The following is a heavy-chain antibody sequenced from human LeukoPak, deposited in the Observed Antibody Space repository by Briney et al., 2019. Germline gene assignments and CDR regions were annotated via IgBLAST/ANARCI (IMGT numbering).Heavy chain of an antibody. Sequence: ASVKVSCKASGYTFTSYYMHWVRQAPGQGLEWMGIINPSGGSTSYAQKFQGRVTMTRDTSTSTVYMELRSLRSEDTAVYYCARDYSSSWPDPYWFDPWGQGTLVTVSS. J-gene: IGHJ5*02. CDR3: ARDYSSSWPDPYWFDP. CDR2: INPSGGST. V-gene: IGHV1-46*01. CDR1: GYTFTSYY. D-gene: IGHD6-13*01.